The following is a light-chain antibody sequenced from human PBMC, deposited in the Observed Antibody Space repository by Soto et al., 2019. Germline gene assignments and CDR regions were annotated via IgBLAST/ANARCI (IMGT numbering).Light chain of an antibody. CDR2: AAS. Sequence: DIQMTQSPSSLSASVGDRVTITCRASQTISTYLNWYQQNPGKAPKLLIYAASTLQSGVPSRFSGSGSGTDFTLTIGSLQPEDFATYYCQQSHGIPYTFGQGTKLDIK. CDR1: QTISTY. V-gene: IGKV1-39*01. CDR3: QQSHGIPYT. J-gene: IGKJ2*01.